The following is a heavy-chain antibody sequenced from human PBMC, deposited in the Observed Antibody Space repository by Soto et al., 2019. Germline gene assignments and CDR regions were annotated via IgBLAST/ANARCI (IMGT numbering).Heavy chain of an antibody. D-gene: IGHD3-3*01. J-gene: IGHJ6*02. V-gene: IGHV3-33*01. Sequence: QVQLVESGGGVVQPGRSLRLSCAASGFTFSSYGMHWVRQAPGKGLEWVAVIWYDGSNKYYADSVKGRFTISRDNSKNTLYLQMNSLRAEDTAVYYCARAYYDFLQDYYYGMDVWGQGTTVTVSS. CDR3: ARAYYDFLQDYYYGMDV. CDR2: IWYDGSNK. CDR1: GFTFSSYG.